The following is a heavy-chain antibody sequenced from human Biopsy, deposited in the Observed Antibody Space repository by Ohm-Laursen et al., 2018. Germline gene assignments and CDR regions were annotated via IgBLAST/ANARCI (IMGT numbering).Heavy chain of an antibody. D-gene: IGHD3-22*01. CDR1: GYTFTGYH. V-gene: IGHV1-2*02. CDR3: TRGGYYYDSLAYYYWFDP. Sequence: ASVKVSCRASGYTFTGYHVHWVRQAPGQGLEWMGWINAKTGDTNYAQKFQGRVTMTRDTSISTACVDLSSLRSDDTAVYYCTRGGYYYDSLAYYYWFDPWGQGTLVTVSS. J-gene: IGHJ5*02. CDR2: INAKTGDT.